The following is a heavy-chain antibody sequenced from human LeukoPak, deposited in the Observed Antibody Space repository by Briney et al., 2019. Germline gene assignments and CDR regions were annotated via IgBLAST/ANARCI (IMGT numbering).Heavy chain of an antibody. Sequence: PGGSLRLSCAASGFTFSSYSMNWVRQAPGKGLEWVSYISSSSSTIYYADSVKGRFTISRDNAKNSLYLQMNSLRAEDTAVYYCARVSGGSCYDPPCFYYYYMDVWGKGTTVTVSS. D-gene: IGHD2-15*01. CDR1: GFTFSSYS. CDR2: ISSSSSTI. CDR3: ARVSGGSCYDPPCFYYYYMDV. V-gene: IGHV3-48*04. J-gene: IGHJ6*03.